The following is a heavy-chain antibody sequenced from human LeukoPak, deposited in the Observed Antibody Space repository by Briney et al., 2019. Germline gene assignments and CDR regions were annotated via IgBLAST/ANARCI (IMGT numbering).Heavy chain of an antibody. V-gene: IGHV3-30*04. CDR2: ISYDGSNK. CDR3: ARGILDYYDSSGYYYGPFDY. CDR1: GFTFSSYA. D-gene: IGHD3-22*01. Sequence: GGSLRLSCAASGFTFSSYAMHWVRQAPGKGLEWVAVISYDGSNKYYADSVKGRFTISRDNSKNTLYLQMNSLRAEDTAVYYCARGILDYYDSSGYYYGPFDYWGQGTLVTVSS. J-gene: IGHJ4*02.